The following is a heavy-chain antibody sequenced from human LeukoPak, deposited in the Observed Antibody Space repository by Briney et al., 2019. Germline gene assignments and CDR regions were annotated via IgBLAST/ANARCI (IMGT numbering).Heavy chain of an antibody. CDR3: ARLDLGAAAKLEY. CDR2: IYYSGST. D-gene: IGHD6-13*01. CDR1: GVSISSSSYY. J-gene: IGHJ4*02. V-gene: IGHV4-39*01. Sequence: SETLSLTCTVSGVSISSSSYYWVWLRQPPGKRLEWIGSIYYSGSTYYNPSLKSRVTISVDTSKNQFSLKLSSVTAADTAVYYCARLDLGAAAKLEYWGQGTLVTVSS.